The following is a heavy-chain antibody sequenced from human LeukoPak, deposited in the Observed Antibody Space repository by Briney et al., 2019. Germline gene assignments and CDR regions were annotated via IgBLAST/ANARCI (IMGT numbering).Heavy chain of an antibody. CDR2: IYSGGSA. Sequence: PGGSLRLSCAASGFTVSNNYMNWVRQAPGEGLEWVSVIYSGGSAYYADSVKGRFTISRDNSKNTLYLQMNSLRDEDTAVYYCARGPTGYCSSTSCSIWYFDLWGRGTLDTVSS. CDR1: GFTVSNNY. CDR3: ARGPTGYCSSTSCSIWYFDL. D-gene: IGHD2-2*01. J-gene: IGHJ2*01. V-gene: IGHV3-53*01.